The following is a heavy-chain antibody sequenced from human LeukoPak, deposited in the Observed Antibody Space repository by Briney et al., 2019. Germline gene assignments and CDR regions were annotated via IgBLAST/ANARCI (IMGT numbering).Heavy chain of an antibody. CDR2: IIPIFGTA. CDR3: AGVDPEGMDV. CDR1: GGTFSSYA. V-gene: IGHV1-69*13. Sequence: SVKVSCKAPGGTFSSYAISWVRQAPGQGLEWMGGIIPIFGTANYAQKFQGRVTITADESTSTAYMELSSLRSEDTAVYYCAGVDPEGMDVWGQGTTVTVSS. D-gene: IGHD2-2*03. J-gene: IGHJ6*02.